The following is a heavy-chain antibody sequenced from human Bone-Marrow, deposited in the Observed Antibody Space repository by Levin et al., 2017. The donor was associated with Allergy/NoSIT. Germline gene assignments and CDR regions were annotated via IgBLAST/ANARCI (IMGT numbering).Heavy chain of an antibody. D-gene: IGHD2-2*01. CDR1: GASISSYY. V-gene: IGHV4-59*01. Sequence: SQTLSLTCTVSGASISSYYWSWIRQPPGKGLEWIGDVHYSGSTNYIPSLKSRVTISLDTSKNQFSLKLNSVTAADTAVYYCARAGGSSTRPQDLDRWGPGTLVTVSS. CDR3: ARAGGSSTRPQDLDR. CDR2: VHYSGST. J-gene: IGHJ5*02.